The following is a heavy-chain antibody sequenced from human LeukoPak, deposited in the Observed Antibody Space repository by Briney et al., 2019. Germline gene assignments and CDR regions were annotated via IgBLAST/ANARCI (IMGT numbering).Heavy chain of an antibody. CDR1: GFTFSSYA. CDR2: ISYYGSTK. V-gene: IGHV3-30-3*01. CDR3: ATETTANEFDY. D-gene: IGHD4-17*01. Sequence: GRSLRLSCAASGFTFSSYAMHWVRQAPGKGLEWVAVISYYGSTKYYADSVKGRFTSSRDNSKNTLYLQMNSLRAEDTAVYYCATETTANEFDYWGQGTLVTVSS. J-gene: IGHJ4*02.